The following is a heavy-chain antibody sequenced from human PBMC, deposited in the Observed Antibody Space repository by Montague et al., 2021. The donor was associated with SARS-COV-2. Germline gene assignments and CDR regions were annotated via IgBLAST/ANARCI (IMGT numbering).Heavy chain of an antibody. CDR1: GFAFSTHA. V-gene: IGHV3-30*04. Sequence: SLRLSCAASGFAFSTHAMSWVRQAPGKELEWVAVISYDGSNKYYADSVKGRFTISRDNSKNTLYLQMNSLRAEDTAVYYCARDLAVVAATPFDYWGQGTLVTVSS. CDR3: ARDLAVVAATPFDY. J-gene: IGHJ4*02. D-gene: IGHD2-15*01. CDR2: ISYDGSNK.